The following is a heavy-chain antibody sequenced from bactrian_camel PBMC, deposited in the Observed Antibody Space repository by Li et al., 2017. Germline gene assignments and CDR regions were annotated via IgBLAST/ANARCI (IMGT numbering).Heavy chain of an antibody. CDR1: GFTFSRYW. V-gene: IGHV3S1*01. D-gene: IGHD5*01. Sequence: HVQLVESGGGLVPIGGSLRLSCAASGFTFSRYWMYWARQVPGKGLERVASINSDGGTTYYQDSVKGRFTIARDNAKSMVYLELDNLKTEDTAMYYCANGLSLAGLSYRGQGTQVTVS. CDR3: ANGLSLAGLSY. CDR2: INSDGGTT. J-gene: IGHJ4*01.